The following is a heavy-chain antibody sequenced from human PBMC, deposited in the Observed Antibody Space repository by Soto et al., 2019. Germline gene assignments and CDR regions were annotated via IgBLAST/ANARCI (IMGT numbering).Heavy chain of an antibody. CDR3: ARTYYDILSSYCPWNYYYYLDV. D-gene: IGHD3-9*01. Sequence: PSDTLSLTCTVSGGSISGNYWSWIRQPPGKGLKWIGYIYYSGSTNYNPSLKSRVTISVDTSKNQFSLRLSSVTAADTAVYYCARTYYDILSSYCPWNYYYYLDVWGKGTTVTVSS. CDR1: GGSISGNY. J-gene: IGHJ6*03. V-gene: IGHV4-59*01. CDR2: IYYSGST.